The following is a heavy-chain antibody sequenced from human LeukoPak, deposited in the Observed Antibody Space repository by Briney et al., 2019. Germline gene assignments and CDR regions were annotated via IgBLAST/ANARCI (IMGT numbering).Heavy chain of an antibody. CDR1: GFIFSTYW. Sequence: GGSLRLSCAASGFIFSTYWMSWVRQAPGKGLEWVANINQDASKNYYADAVTGRFTISRDNAQNSLYLQMSSLRAEDTAVYYCARGRYHHDSSGYSSFYHWGQGTLVTVSS. D-gene: IGHD3-22*01. V-gene: IGHV3-7*01. CDR3: ARGRYHHDSSGYSSFYH. J-gene: IGHJ4*02. CDR2: INQDASKN.